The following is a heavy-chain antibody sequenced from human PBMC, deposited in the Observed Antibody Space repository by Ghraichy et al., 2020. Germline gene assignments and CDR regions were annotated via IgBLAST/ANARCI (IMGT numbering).Heavy chain of an antibody. J-gene: IGHJ4*02. D-gene: IGHD6-13*01. CDR1: GFTFSSYA. CDR2: ISGSGGST. CDR3: AKSSSWYFFTPDY. V-gene: IGHV3-23*01. Sequence: GGSLRLSCAVSGFTFSSYAMSWVRQAPGKGLEWVSAISGSGGSTYYADSVKGRFTISRDNSKNTLYLQMNSLRAEDTAVYYCAKSSSWYFFTPDYWGQGTLVTVSS.